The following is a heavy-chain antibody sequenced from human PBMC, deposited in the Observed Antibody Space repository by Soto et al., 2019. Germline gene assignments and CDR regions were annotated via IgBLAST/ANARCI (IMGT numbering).Heavy chain of an antibody. CDR3: ARDDRPGGYYFYGMDG. CDR1: GGSFSGYY. CDR2: INHSGST. J-gene: IGHJ6*02. V-gene: IGHV4-34*01. D-gene: IGHD3-22*01. Sequence: QVQLQQWGAGLLKPSETLSLTCAVYGGSFSGYYWSWIRQPPGKGLEWIGEINHSGSTNYNPSLKRRVTISVDTSKNQFSLKLSSVTAADTAVYYCARDDRPGGYYFYGMDGWGQGTTVTVSS.